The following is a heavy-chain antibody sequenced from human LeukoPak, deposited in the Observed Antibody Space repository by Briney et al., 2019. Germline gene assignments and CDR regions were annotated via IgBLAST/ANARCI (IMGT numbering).Heavy chain of an antibody. D-gene: IGHD1-26*01. CDR1: GYTFTSYY. J-gene: IGHJ4*02. CDR2: INPSGGST. V-gene: IGHV1-46*01. Sequence: GASVTVSCKASGYTFTSYYMHWVRQAPGQGLEWMGIINPSGGSTSYAQKFQGRVTMTRDMSTSTVYMELSSLRSEDTAVYYCARDRGQWELRGYFDYWGQGTLVTVSS. CDR3: ARDRGQWELRGYFDY.